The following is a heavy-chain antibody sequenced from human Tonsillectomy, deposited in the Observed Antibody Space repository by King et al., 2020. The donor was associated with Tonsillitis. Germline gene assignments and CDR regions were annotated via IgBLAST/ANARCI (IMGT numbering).Heavy chain of an antibody. D-gene: IGHD3-3*01. Sequence: VQLVESGGSLVKPGGSLRLSCAASGFTFSDYSMSWIRQAPGKGLEWVSYISSGGGTTFYADSVKGRFTISSDNAKNSRYLQMNSLRAQDTAVYYCARDDRGSDFWNNSYNYYYYAMDVWGQGTTVTVSS. J-gene: IGHJ6*02. CDR3: ARDDRGSDFWNNSYNYYYYAMDV. CDR2: ISSGGGTT. CDR1: GFTFSDYS. V-gene: IGHV3-11*01.